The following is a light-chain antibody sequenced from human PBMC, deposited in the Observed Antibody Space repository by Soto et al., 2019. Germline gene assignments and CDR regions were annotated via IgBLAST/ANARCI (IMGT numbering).Light chain of an antibody. CDR1: SSDVGGYKY. CDR2: DVS. V-gene: IGLV2-14*01. CDR3: SSYTSSSTLSV. J-gene: IGLJ1*01. Sequence: QSVLTQPASVSGSPGQSITISCTGTSSDVGGYKYVSWYQQHPGKAPKLMIYDVSSRPSGVSNRFSGSKSGNTASLTISGRQAEDEADYYCSSYTSSSTLSVFGTGTKVTVL.